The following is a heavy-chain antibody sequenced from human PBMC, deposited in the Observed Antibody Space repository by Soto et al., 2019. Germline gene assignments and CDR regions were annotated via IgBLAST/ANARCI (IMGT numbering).Heavy chain of an antibody. D-gene: IGHD3-10*01. V-gene: IGHV4-34*01. CDR1: GGSFSGYY. CDR3: ARGRFTMVRRGYPARYFDY. CDR2: INHSGST. Sequence: SETLSLTCAVYGGSFSGYYWSWIRQPPGKGLEWIGEINHSGSTNYNPSLKSRVTISVDTSKNQFSLKLSSVTAADTAVYYCARGRFTMVRRGYPARYFDYWGQGTLVTVLL. J-gene: IGHJ4*02.